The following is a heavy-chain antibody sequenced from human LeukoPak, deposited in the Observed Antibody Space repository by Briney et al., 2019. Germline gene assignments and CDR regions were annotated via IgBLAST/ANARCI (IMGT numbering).Heavy chain of an antibody. V-gene: IGHV4-4*07. Sequence: SETLSLTCTVSGGSISSYYWTWIRQPAGKGLEWIGRIYTSGTTDYNPSLKSRVTISVDTSKNQLSLKLSSVTAADTAVYYCARAPGSGWYGDWGQGTLVTVSS. CDR1: GGSISSYY. CDR2: IYTSGTT. D-gene: IGHD6-19*01. J-gene: IGHJ4*02. CDR3: ARAPGSGWYGD.